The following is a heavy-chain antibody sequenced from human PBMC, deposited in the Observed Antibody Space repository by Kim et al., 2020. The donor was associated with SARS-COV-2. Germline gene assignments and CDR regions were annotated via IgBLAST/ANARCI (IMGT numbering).Heavy chain of an antibody. CDR3: ARDFCRGGNCYGQVDF. V-gene: IGHV1-2*02. CDR1: GYTFTDYF. Sequence: ASVKVSCKASGYTFTDYFIHWVRQAPGEGPEWMGWINPKTTNTKYAQKLQGRITWTRDTSINTVYMDLTGLTSADTAVYFCARDFCRGGNCYGQVDFWGQGTLVTVSS. J-gene: IGHJ4*01. D-gene: IGHD2-15*01. CDR2: INPKTTNT.